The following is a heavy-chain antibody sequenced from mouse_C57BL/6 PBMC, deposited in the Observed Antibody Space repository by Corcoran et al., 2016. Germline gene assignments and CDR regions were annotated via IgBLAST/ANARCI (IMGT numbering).Heavy chain of an antibody. V-gene: IGHV1-76*01. Sequence: QVQLQQFGPELVRSVASVTLSCMATGYTFTDSYINWVKQRPGQGLVWIARIYPGSGNTYSNEKFKGKATLTAEKSSSTSYMQLSSLTSEDYAVYFCARGGLRPLYARDYWGQGTSVTVSS. CDR3: ARGGLRPLYARDY. CDR1: GYTFTDSY. CDR2: IYPGSGNT. D-gene: IGHD2-4*01. J-gene: IGHJ4*01.